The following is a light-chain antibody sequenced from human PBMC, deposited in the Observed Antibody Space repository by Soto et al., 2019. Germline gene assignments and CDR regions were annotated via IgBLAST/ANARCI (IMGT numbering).Light chain of an antibody. CDR2: DVS. Sequence: QSALTQPASVSGSPGQSITISCTGTSSDVGGYNYVSWYQQHPGKAPKLMIYDVSNRPSGVSNRLSGSKYGNTASLTISGRQAEDEADYYCSSYTSSRTPYVFGTGTKLTVL. CDR3: SSYTSSRTPYV. V-gene: IGLV2-14*01. CDR1: SSDVGGYNY. J-gene: IGLJ1*01.